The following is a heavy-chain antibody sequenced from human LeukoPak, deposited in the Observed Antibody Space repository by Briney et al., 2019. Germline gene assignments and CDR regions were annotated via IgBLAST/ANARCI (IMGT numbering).Heavy chain of an antibody. CDR2: MSYDGSNE. CDR3: ARDPLELTADIHTYGMDV. V-gene: IGHV3-30*03. J-gene: IGHJ6*02. CDR1: GFPFSSYG. D-gene: IGHD1-7*01. Sequence: SGGSLRLSCEASGFPFSSYGMHWVRQVPGKGLEWVAVMSYDGSNENYGGPVKGRFTISRDNSKNTLYLLMNSLRVEDTAVYYCARDPLELTADIHTYGMDVWGQGTTVIVSS.